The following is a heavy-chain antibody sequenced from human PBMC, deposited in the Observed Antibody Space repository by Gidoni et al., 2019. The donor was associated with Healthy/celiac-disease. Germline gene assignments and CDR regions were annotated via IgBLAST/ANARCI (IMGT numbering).Heavy chain of an antibody. Sequence: QLQLQESGSGLVKPSQTLSRTCAVSGGSISSGGYSWSWIRQPPGKGLEWIGYIYHSGSTYYNPSLKSRVTISVDRSKNQFSLKLSSVTAADTAVYYCARVVSEDGDYVGHWYFDLWGRGTLVTVSS. CDR2: IYHSGST. J-gene: IGHJ2*01. CDR3: ARVVSEDGDYVGHWYFDL. V-gene: IGHV4-30-2*01. D-gene: IGHD4-17*01. CDR1: GGSISSGGYS.